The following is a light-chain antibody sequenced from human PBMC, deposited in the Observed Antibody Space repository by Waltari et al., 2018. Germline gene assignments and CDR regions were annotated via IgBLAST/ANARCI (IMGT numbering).Light chain of an antibody. CDR2: SYN. J-gene: IGLJ2*01. CDR3: STWDDSLSGVL. CDR1: HSNIGGNA. Sequence: QPVLTQPPSASGHPGQRVTIACAGRHSNIGGNAVKGYQQLPGTAHNLLIYSYNRRCAGVPDRFSASKSGTSASLAISRLQSEDEADYYCSTWDDSLSGVLFGEGTKLTVV. V-gene: IGLV1-44*01.